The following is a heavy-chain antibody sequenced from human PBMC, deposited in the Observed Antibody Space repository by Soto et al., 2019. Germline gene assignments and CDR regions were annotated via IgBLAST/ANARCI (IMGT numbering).Heavy chain of an antibody. V-gene: IGHV1-2*04. Sequence: ASVKVSCKASGYTFTGYYTHWVRQAPGQGLEWMGWINPNSGGTNYAQKFQGWVTMTRDTSISTAYMELRSLRSDDTAVYYCARDLGSSGWPYYGMDVWGQGTTVTVSS. CDR3: ARDLGSSGWPYYGMDV. CDR1: GYTFTGYY. J-gene: IGHJ6*02. CDR2: INPNSGGT. D-gene: IGHD6-19*01.